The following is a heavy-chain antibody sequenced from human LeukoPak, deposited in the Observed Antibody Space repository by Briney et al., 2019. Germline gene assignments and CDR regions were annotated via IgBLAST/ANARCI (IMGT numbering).Heavy chain of an antibody. CDR1: GYTFTSYG. CDR2: ISAHNGNT. J-gene: IGHJ3*02. CDR3: ARDARAYYYDSSGYYYFEAFDI. D-gene: IGHD3-22*01. Sequence: GASVKVSCKASGYTFTSYGISWVRQAPGQGLEWMGWISAHNGNTNYAQKLQGRVTMTRDTSTSTVYMELSSLRSEDTAVYYCARDARAYYYDSSGYYYFEAFDIWGQGTMVTVSS. V-gene: IGHV1-18*01.